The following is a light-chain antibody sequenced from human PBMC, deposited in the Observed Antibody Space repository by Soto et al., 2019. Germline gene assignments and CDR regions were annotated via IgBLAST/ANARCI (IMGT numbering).Light chain of an antibody. J-gene: IGKJ2*01. Sequence: EIVLTQSPATLSLSPGERATLSCRASQSVSSYLAWYQQKPGQAPRLLIYDASNRATGIPARFSGSGSGTDFTLTISSLEPEDVAVYYCQQRSNWQYTFGQGTKLEIK. CDR3: QQRSNWQYT. CDR1: QSVSSY. V-gene: IGKV3-11*01. CDR2: DAS.